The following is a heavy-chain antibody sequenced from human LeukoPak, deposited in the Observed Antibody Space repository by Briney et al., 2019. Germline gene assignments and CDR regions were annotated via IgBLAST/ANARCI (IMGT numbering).Heavy chain of an antibody. CDR2: ISWNSGSI. Sequence: SLRLSCAGSGFTFDDYAMHWVRQAPGKGLEWVSGISWNSGSIGYADSVKGRFTISRDNAKNSLYLQMNSLRAEDTALYYCAKGGDYGDPTGHDAFDIWGQGTMVTVSS. D-gene: IGHD4-17*01. CDR1: GFTFDDYA. V-gene: IGHV3-9*01. CDR3: AKGGDYGDPTGHDAFDI. J-gene: IGHJ3*02.